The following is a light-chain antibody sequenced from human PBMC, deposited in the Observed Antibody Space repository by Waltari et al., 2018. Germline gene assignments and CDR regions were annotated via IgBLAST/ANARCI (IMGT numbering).Light chain of an antibody. CDR1: QSVLYSSNNKNY. J-gene: IGKJ4*01. Sequence: DIVMTQSPDSLAVSLGERASIHCKSSQSVLYSSNNKNYLAWYQHKPGQPPKLLIYCASSRESGVPDRFSGSGSGTDFTLTISSLQAEDVAIYYCQQYYSTPLTFGGGTKVEIK. CDR2: CAS. CDR3: QQYYSTPLT. V-gene: IGKV4-1*01.